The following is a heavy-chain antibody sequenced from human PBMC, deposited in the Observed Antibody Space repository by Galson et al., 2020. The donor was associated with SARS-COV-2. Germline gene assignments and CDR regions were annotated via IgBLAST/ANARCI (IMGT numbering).Heavy chain of an antibody. V-gene: IGHV3-23*01. Sequence: GESLKISCAASGFNFSSNAMSWVRQAPGKGLEWVSAISGRGSSTYYADSVKGRFTISRDNSKNTLHLQMNSLRAEDTAVYYCAKSPYDILTGYHITYNWFVSWGQGSLVSVSS. CDR2: ISGRGSST. J-gene: IGHJ5*01. CDR1: GFNFSSNA. D-gene: IGHD3-9*01. CDR3: AKSPYDILTGYHITYNWFVS.